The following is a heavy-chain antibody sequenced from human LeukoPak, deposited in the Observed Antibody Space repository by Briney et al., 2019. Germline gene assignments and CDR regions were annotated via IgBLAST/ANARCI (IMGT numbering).Heavy chain of an antibody. CDR3: SSWSSCCVGTCQYNY. J-gene: IGHJ4*01. V-gene: IGHV3-7*01. D-gene: IGHD2-15*01. Sequence: TGGSLSFSCAGSGFTFSNSWMSWVRQAPGKGLEWVANIKQDGSAKYYVASVKGRFIISRDNAKNSLYLQMDSLRAEDTAVYYWSSWSSCCVGTCQYNYWGQRTLVTVLS. CDR2: IKQDGSAK. CDR1: GFTFSNSW.